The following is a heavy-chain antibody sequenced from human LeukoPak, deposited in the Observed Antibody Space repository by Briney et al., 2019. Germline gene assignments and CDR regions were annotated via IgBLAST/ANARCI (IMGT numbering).Heavy chain of an antibody. CDR2: IYHSGST. CDR1: GGSISSGGYS. CDR3: ARVWAVAHDAFDI. J-gene: IGHJ3*02. D-gene: IGHD3-16*01. V-gene: IGHV4-30-2*01. Sequence: SETLSLTCAVSGGSISSGGYSWSWIRQPPGKGLEWIGYIYHSGSTYYNPSLKSRVTISVDRSKNQFYLKLSSVTAADTAVYYCARVWAVAHDAFDIWGQGTMVTVSS.